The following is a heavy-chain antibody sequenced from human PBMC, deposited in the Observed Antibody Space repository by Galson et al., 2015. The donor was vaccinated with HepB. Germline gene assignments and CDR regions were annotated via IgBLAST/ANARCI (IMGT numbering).Heavy chain of an antibody. CDR3: ASAIVVVPPFGMDV. CDR2: INSDGSST. Sequence: SLRLSCAASGFTFSSYWMHWVRQAPGKGLVWVSRINSDGSSTSYADSVKGRFTISRDNAKNTLYLQMNSLRAEDTAVYYCASAIVVVPPFGMDVWGQGTTVTVSS. D-gene: IGHD2-2*01. CDR1: GFTFSSYW. J-gene: IGHJ6*02. V-gene: IGHV3-74*01.